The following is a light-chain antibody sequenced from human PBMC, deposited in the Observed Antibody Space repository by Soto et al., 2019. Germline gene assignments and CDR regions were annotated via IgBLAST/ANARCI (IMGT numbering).Light chain of an antibody. V-gene: IGLV2-14*01. CDR2: DVS. J-gene: IGLJ1*01. CDR1: SSDVGGYNY. Sequence: SVLTQPASVSGSPGQSITISCTGTSSDVGGYNYVSWYQQHPGKAPKLMIYDVSNRPSGVSNRFSGSKSGNTASLTISGLQAEDEADYYCSSYTCSSTLNVFGTGTRSPS. CDR3: SSYTCSSTLNV.